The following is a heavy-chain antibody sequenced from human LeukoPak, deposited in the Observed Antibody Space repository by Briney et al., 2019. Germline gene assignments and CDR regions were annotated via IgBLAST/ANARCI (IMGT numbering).Heavy chain of an antibody. CDR2: IKRKTDGGTT. CDR1: GFTFSDAW. D-gene: IGHD6-25*01. V-gene: IGHV3-15*01. J-gene: IGHJ5*02. CDR3: NTYSSGDL. Sequence: GGSVRLSCAASGFTFSDAWMSWVGQAPGKGLEWVGHIKRKTDGGTTDYAAPVKGRFTILRDDSKNTLYLQMNSLKTEDTAMYYCNTYSSGDLWRRGTLVTVSS.